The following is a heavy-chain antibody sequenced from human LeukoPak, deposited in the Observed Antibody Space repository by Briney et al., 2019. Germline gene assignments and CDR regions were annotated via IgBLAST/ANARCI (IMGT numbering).Heavy chain of an antibody. CDR3: ANHKGTSWYSNY. J-gene: IGHJ4*02. V-gene: IGHV3-23*01. CDR1: GFTFSSYA. D-gene: IGHD6-13*01. CDR2: ISDSGGST. Sequence: GGSLRLSCAASGFTFSSYAMSWVRQAPGKGLEWVSGISDSGGSTDYADSVKGRFTISRDNSKNTVDLQMDSLRTEDTAVYYCANHKGTSWYSNYWGEGILVTVSS.